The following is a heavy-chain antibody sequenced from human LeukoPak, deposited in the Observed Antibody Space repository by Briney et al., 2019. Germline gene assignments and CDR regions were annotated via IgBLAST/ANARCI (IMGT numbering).Heavy chain of an antibody. Sequence: PGRSLRLSCAASGFTFSSYGMHWVRQAPGRGLEWVAFIPYDGSNRYYADSVKGRFPISRDNSKNTLYLQMNSLRAEDTALYFCAKDAWRRVFYYGMDVWGQGTTVAVSS. V-gene: IGHV3-30*18. CDR1: GFTFSSYG. CDR2: IPYDGSNR. J-gene: IGHJ6*02. CDR3: AKDAWRRVFYYGMDV. D-gene: IGHD5-12*01.